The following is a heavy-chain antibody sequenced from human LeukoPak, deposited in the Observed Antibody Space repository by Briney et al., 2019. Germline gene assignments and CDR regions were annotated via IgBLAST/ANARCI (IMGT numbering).Heavy chain of an antibody. CDR3: ARASMARPVDY. D-gene: IGHD2/OR15-2a*01. CDR1: GGSFSGYY. V-gene: IGHV4-34*01. CDR2: INHSGST. J-gene: IGHJ4*02. Sequence: PSETLSLTCAVYGGSFSGYYWSWIRQPPGKRLEWIGEINHSGSTNYNPSLKSRVTISVDTSKNQFSLKLSSVTAAVTAVYYCARASMARPVDYWGQGTLVTVSP.